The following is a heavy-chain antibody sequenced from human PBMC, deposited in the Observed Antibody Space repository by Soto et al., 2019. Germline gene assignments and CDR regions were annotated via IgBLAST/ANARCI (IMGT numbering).Heavy chain of an antibody. CDR3: ARDQVPAALLGWFDP. CDR1: GYTFTSYD. Sequence: ASVKVSCKASGYTFTSYDINWVRQATGQGLEWMGWMNPNSGNTGYAQKFQGRVTMTRNTSISTAYMEPSSLRSEDTAVYYCARDQVPAALLGWFDPWGQGTLVTVSS. J-gene: IGHJ5*02. D-gene: IGHD2-2*01. CDR2: MNPNSGNT. V-gene: IGHV1-8*01.